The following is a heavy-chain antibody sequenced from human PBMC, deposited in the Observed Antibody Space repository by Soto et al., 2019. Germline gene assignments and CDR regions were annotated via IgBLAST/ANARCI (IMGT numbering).Heavy chain of an antibody. Sequence: GGSLRLSCAASGFTFSSYSMNWVRQAPGKGLEWVSSISSSSSYIYYADSVKGRFTISRDNAKNSLYLQMNSLRAEDTAVYYCARGGTGTTADYYYYYMDVWGKGTTVTVSS. CDR1: GFTFSSYS. V-gene: IGHV3-21*01. CDR2: ISSSSSYI. J-gene: IGHJ6*03. CDR3: ARGGTGTTADYYYYYMDV. D-gene: IGHD1-1*01.